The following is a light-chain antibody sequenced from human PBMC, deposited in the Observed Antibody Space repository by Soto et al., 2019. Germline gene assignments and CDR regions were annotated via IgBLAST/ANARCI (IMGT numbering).Light chain of an antibody. Sequence: LTQPASVTGSAGHSITISCTGTSSDVGGYNYVAWYQQHPGKAPKLMIYDVSNRPSGVSNRFSGSKSGNPASLTISCLRAEDEADYYRSLYTSSSPYLLGTRKKVT. V-gene: IGLV2-14*01. CDR2: DVS. CDR3: SLYTSSSPYL. J-gene: IGLJ1*01. CDR1: SSDVGGYNY.